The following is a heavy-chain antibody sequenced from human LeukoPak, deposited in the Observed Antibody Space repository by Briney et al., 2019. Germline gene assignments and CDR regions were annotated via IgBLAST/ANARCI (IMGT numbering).Heavy chain of an antibody. CDR1: GGSFSGYY. CDR3: AIGSGSSDYYYYYMDV. V-gene: IGHV4-34*01. D-gene: IGHD3-10*01. CDR2: INHSGST. J-gene: IGHJ6*03. Sequence: SETLSLTCAAYGGSFSGYYWSWIRQPPGKGLEWIGEINHSGSTNYNPSLKSRVTISVDTSKNQFSLKLSSVTAADTAVYYCAIGSGSSDYYYYYMDVWGKGTTVTISS.